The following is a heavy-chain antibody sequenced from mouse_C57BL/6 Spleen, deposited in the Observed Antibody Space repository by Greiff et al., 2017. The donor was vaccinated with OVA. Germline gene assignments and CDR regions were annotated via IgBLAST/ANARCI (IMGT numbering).Heavy chain of an antibody. J-gene: IGHJ4*01. V-gene: IGHV2-6*01. Sequence: VQLVESGPGLVAPSQSLSITCTVSGFSLTSYGVDWVRQSPGKGLEWLGVIWGVGSTNYNSDLKSRLSLSKDNSTSQVFLKMNSLQTDDTAMYYCSSGRGDAMDYWGQGTSVTVSS. CDR1: GFSLTSYG. CDR3: SSGRGDAMDY. CDR2: IWGVGST.